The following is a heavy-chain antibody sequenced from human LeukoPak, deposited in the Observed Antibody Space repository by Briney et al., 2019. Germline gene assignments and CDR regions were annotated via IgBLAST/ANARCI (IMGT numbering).Heavy chain of an antibody. CDR2: IYTSGST. J-gene: IGHJ5*02. CDR3: ARAGYYYDSSGYPRWFDP. Sequence: KTSETLSLTCTVSGGSISSYYWSWIRQPAGKGLEWIGRIYTSGSTNYNPSLKSRVTMSVDTSKNQFSLKLSFVTAADTAVYYCARAGYYYDSSGYPRWFDPWGQGTLVTVSS. CDR1: GGSISSYY. V-gene: IGHV4-4*07. D-gene: IGHD3-22*01.